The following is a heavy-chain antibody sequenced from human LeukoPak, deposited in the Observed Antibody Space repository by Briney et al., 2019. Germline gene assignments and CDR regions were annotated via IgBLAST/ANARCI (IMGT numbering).Heavy chain of an antibody. V-gene: IGHV3-20*04. J-gene: IGHJ4*02. CDR2: INWSGGST. D-gene: IGHD1-26*01. CDR3: ARVLRVGASTFDY. CDR1: GFNFSRYG. Sequence: GGSLRLSCAAPGFNFSRYGVLWVRQAPGKGLEWVSGINWSGGSTGYADSVKGRFTISRDNAKNSLYLQMNSLRAEDTALYYCARVLRVGASTFDYWGQGTLVTVSS.